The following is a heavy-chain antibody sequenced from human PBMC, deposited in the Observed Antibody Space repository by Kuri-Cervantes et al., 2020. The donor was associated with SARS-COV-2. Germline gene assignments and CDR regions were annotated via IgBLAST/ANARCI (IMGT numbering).Heavy chain of an antibody. CDR2: VQTSGST. J-gene: IGHJ2*01. CDR1: GGSISRGSYY. V-gene: IGHV4-61*02. D-gene: IGHD3-3*01. Sequence: SETLSLTCTVSGGSISRGSYYWSWIRQPAGKGLEWMGRVQTSGSTNYNPSLKSRVTISVDTSKNQFSLKLSSVTAADTAVYYCARDSYYDFWSGYSYWYFDLWGRGTLVTVSS. CDR3: ARDSYYDFWSGYSYWYFDL.